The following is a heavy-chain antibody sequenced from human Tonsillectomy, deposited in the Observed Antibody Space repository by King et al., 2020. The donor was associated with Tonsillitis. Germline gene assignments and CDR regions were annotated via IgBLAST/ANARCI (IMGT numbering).Heavy chain of an antibody. CDR2: IYYSGST. V-gene: IGHV4-59*01. J-gene: IGHJ4*02. CDR1: GGSISSYY. CDR3: ARGGSRDYSIDY. Sequence: VQLQESGPGLVKPSETLSLTCTVSGGSISSYYWSWIRQPPGKGLEWIGYIYYSGSTNYNPSLKSRVTISVDTSKNQFSLKLSSVTAADTAVYYCARGGSRDYSIDYWGQGTLVTVSS. D-gene: IGHD4-11*01.